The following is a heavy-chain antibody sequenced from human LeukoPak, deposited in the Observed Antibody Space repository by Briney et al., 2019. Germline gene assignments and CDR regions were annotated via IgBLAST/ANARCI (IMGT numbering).Heavy chain of an antibody. CDR2: INHSGST. D-gene: IGHD4-17*01. CDR1: GGSFSGYY. J-gene: IGHJ5*02. V-gene: IGHV4-34*01. CDR3: ACGYGDYAWFDP. Sequence: SETLSLTCAGYGGSFSGYYWSWIRQPPGKGLEWIGEINHSGSTNYNPSLKSRVTISVDTSKNQFSLKLSSVTAADTAVYYCACGYGDYAWFDPWGQGTLVTVSS.